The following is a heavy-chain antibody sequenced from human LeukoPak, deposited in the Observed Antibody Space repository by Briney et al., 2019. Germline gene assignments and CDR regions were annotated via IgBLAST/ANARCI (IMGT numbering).Heavy chain of an antibody. Sequence: PGGSLRLSCAASGFTFSSYAMSWVRQAPGKGLEWVSAISGSGGSTYYADSVKGRFTISRDNSKNTLYLQMNSLRAEDTAVYYCAPHSSPGTYNFDYWGQGTLVTVSS. D-gene: IGHD3-16*01. CDR3: APHSSPGTYNFDY. V-gene: IGHV3-23*01. CDR2: ISGSGGST. J-gene: IGHJ4*02. CDR1: GFTFSSYA.